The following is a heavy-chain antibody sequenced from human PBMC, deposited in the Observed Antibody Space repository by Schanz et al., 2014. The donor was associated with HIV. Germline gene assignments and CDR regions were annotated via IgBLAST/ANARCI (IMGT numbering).Heavy chain of an antibody. CDR3: ARVRSGSTAGYFDL. D-gene: IGHD1-26*01. CDR2: ISHSGSS. J-gene: IGHJ2*01. Sequence: QVPLQESGPGLVKPSETLSLTCTVSGGSIVDYHWNWIRQPPGKGLEWIGYISHSGSSFYNPSLESRVAILVDTSKKQFSLNLTSVTAADTAVYFCARVRSGSTAGYFDLWGRGTRVTVSS. CDR1: GGSIVDYH. V-gene: IGHV4-59*04.